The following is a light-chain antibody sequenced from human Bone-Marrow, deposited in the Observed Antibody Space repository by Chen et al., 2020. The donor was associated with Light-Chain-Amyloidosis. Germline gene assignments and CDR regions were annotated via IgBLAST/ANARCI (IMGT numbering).Light chain of an antibody. Sequence: DTVLTQSPGILFLAPGERATLSCRASESLSDDYLAWFQHKPGQAPRLIIYGASDRATGIPDRFTGSGSGADFSLTITSLEPEDFAVYYCHQYGITPHTFGQGTKLQLK. CDR3: HQYGITPHT. J-gene: IGKJ2*01. CDR2: GAS. CDR1: ESLSDDY. V-gene: IGKV3-20*01.